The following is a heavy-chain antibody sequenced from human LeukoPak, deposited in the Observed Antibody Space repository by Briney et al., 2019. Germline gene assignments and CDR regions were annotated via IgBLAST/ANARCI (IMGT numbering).Heavy chain of an antibody. V-gene: IGHV3-21*01. CDR3: ARDPTYTAYDFWSGYYFSYMDV. CDR2: ISSSSSYI. CDR1: GFTLSSYS. Sequence: GGSLRLSCAASGFTLSSYSMNWVRQAPGKGLEWVSSISSSSSYIYYADSVKGRFTISRDNAKNSLYLQMNSLRAEDTAVYYCARDPTYTAYDFWSGYYFSYMDVWGKGTTVTVSS. J-gene: IGHJ6*03. D-gene: IGHD3-3*01.